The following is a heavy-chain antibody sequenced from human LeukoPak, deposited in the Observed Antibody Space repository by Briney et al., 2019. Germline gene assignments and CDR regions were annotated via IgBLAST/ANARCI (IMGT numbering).Heavy chain of an antibody. CDR2: ISGTGTTI. CDR3: AVQITMIVVVPYFDY. J-gene: IGHJ4*02. D-gene: IGHD3-22*01. CDR1: GLTFSDYY. Sequence: GGSLRLSCAASGLTFSDYYMTWIRQALGKGLEWVSSISGTGTTIYSADSVRGRFTVSRDNARNSLFLHMNSLRAEDTAVYYCAVQITMIVVVPYFDYWGQGTLVTVSS. V-gene: IGHV3-11*04.